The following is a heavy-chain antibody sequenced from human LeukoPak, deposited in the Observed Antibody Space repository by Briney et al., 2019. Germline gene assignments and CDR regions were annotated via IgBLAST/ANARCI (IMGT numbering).Heavy chain of an antibody. V-gene: IGHV3-23*01. Sequence: GGSLRLSCAASGLTFSNYAMTWVRQAPGKGLEWVSAISGSGGSTYYADSVKGRFTISRDNSKNTLYLQMNSLRAEDTAVYYCAKEGGDIVVVPQSYYFDYWGQGTLVTVSS. D-gene: IGHD2-2*01. CDR1: GLTFSNYA. CDR3: AKEGGDIVVVPQSYYFDY. J-gene: IGHJ4*02. CDR2: ISGSGGST.